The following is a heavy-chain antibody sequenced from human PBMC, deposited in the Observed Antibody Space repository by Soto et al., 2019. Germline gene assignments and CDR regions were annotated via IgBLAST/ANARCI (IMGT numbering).Heavy chain of an antibody. Sequence: SVKVSCKASGYTFTNYAMHWVRQAPVQRLEWMGWINVGNGNTKYSQTFQGRVTITRDTSASTAHMELSSLRSEDTAVYYCAYDSSGYLDYWGQGTLVTVSS. V-gene: IGHV1-3*01. CDR2: INVGNGNT. D-gene: IGHD3-22*01. J-gene: IGHJ4*02. CDR1: GYTFTNYA. CDR3: AYDSSGYLDY.